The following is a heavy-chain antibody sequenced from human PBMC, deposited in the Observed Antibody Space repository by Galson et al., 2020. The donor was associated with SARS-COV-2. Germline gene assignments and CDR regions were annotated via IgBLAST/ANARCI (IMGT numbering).Heavy chain of an antibody. Sequence: SGPTLVKPTQTLTLTCTFSGFSPSTSGVGVGWIRQPPGKALEWLALIYWDDDKRYSPSLKSRLTITKDTSKNQVVLTMTNMDPVDTATYYCAHNLGSSWYGDWFDPWGQGTLVTVSS. V-gene: IGHV2-5*02. CDR1: GFSPSTSGVG. D-gene: IGHD6-13*01. J-gene: IGHJ5*02. CDR3: AHNLGSSWYGDWFDP. CDR2: IYWDDDK.